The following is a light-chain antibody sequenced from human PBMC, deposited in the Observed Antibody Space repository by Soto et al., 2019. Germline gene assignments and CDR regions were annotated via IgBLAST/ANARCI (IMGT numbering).Light chain of an antibody. CDR2: GAS. Sequence: EIVITQAPATLSGSPGERATLSCRASQSVSSNLAWYQQKPGQAPRLLIYGASTRATGIPARFSGSGSGTEFTLTISSLQSEDFAVYYCQQYNNWPQWTFGQGTKVEIK. CDR1: QSVSSN. CDR3: QQYNNWPQWT. J-gene: IGKJ1*01. V-gene: IGKV3-15*01.